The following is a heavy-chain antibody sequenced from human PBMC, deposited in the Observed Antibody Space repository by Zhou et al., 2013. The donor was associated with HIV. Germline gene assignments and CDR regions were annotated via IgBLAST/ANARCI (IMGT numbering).Heavy chain of an antibody. D-gene: IGHD3-16*01. V-gene: IGHV1-2*02. CDR2: INPASGGT. J-gene: IGHJ6*02. Sequence: QVQLVQSGAEVKKPGASLKVSCKASGYTFSEYYIHWVRQAPGQGLEWMGWINPASGGTGLNFQGRVTATTDTSTSTAYLEVSGLTSDDTAVYYCARDRGATLNSLYYGLDVWGQGTTGHRLL. CDR3: ARDRGATLNSLYYGLDV. CDR1: GYTFSEYY.